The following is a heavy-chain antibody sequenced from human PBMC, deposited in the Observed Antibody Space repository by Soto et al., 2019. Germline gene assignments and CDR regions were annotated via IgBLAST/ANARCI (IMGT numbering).Heavy chain of an antibody. Sequence: QVQLVESGGGVVQPGRSLRLSCAASGFTFSSYGMHWVRQAPGKGLEWVAVISYDGSNKYYADSVKGRFTISRDNSKNTLYLQMHSLRAEDTAVYYCAKGVWEQQLAIWGQGTMVTVSS. CDR3: AKGVWEQQLAI. J-gene: IGHJ3*02. V-gene: IGHV3-30*18. D-gene: IGHD6-13*01. CDR2: ISYDGSNK. CDR1: GFTFSSYG.